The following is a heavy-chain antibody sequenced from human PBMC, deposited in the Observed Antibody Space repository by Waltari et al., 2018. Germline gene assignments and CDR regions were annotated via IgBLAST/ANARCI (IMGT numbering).Heavy chain of an antibody. V-gene: IGHV3-33*01. CDR2: IWYDGSNK. CDR3: ARDQYGWELYQGSFDY. D-gene: IGHD1-26*01. CDR1: GFTVSSYG. J-gene: IGHJ4*02. Sequence: QVQLVESGGGVVQPGRSLRLSCAASGFTVSSYGMHWVRQAPGKGLEWVAVIWYDGSNKNYADSVKGRFTISRDNSKNTLYLQMNSLRAEDTAVYYCARDQYGWELYQGSFDYWGQGTLVTVSS.